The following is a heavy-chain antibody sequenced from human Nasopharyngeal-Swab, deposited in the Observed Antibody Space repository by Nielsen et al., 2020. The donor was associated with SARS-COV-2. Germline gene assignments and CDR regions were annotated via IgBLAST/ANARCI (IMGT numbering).Heavy chain of an antibody. D-gene: IGHD2-2*01. CDR3: ARGLSGTVTAPILGLGPYYSYYYMDV. J-gene: IGHJ6*03. Sequence: WIRQPPGKGLEWIAEINHSGSTNYNPSLKSRVTLSVDTSKNQFSMKLSSVTAADTAVYYCARGLSGTVTAPILGLGPYYSYYYMDVWGKGATVTVSS. CDR2: INHSGST. V-gene: IGHV4-34*01.